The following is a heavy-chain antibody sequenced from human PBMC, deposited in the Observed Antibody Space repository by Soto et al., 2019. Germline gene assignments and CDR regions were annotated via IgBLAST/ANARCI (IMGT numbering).Heavy chain of an antibody. CDR3: ASSWVAIQTQYGMDV. CDR1: GGTFSSYA. Sequence: SVKVSCKASGGTFSSYAISWVRQAPGQGLEWMGGIIPIFGTANYAQKFQGRVTITADESTSTAYMELSSLRSEDTAVYYCASSWVAIQTQYGMDVWGQGTTVTVYS. CDR2: IIPIFGTA. J-gene: IGHJ6*02. D-gene: IGHD2-15*01. V-gene: IGHV1-69*13.